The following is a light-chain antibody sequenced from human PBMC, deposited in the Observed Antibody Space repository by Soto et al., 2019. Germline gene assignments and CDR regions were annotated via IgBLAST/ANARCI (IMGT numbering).Light chain of an antibody. Sequence: SYELTQPPSVSVAPGQTARITCVGNNIGSKSVHWYRQKPVQAPVLVVSDDTDRPSGIPERFSGSKSANTANLTISGVEGGDEADYYCHLWDIISYKVEIGGGTKVTV. J-gene: IGLJ2*01. CDR2: DDT. CDR3: HLWDIISYKVE. V-gene: IGLV3-21*02. CDR1: NIGSKS.